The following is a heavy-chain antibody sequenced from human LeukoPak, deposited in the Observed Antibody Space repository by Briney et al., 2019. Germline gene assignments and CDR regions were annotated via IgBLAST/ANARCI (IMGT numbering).Heavy chain of an antibody. D-gene: IGHD3-10*01. CDR3: AKDSDSVRGVIIN. Sequence: GGSLRLTCAASGFTFSSYAMSWVRQAPGKGLQWISAISGSGGSTYYADSVKGRFTISRDNSKNTLYLQMNSLRAEDTAVYYCAKDSDSVRGVIINWGQGTLVTVSS. V-gene: IGHV3-23*01. J-gene: IGHJ4*02. CDR2: ISGSGGST. CDR1: GFTFSSYA.